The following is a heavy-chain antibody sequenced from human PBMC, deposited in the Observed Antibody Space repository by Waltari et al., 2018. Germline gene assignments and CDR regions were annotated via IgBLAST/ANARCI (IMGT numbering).Heavy chain of an antibody. CDR2: IWFDGSNK. V-gene: IGHV3-33*08. CDR1: GFSFSSYG. D-gene: IGHD2-2*01. J-gene: IGHJ4*02. CDR3: ARKTSALYFDY. Sequence: QVQLVESGGGVVQPGRSLRLSWAASGFSFSSYGMHWVRQAPGKGLEWVAVIWFDGSNKYYADAVKGRFTISRDNSKNTLYLQMNSLRAEDTAVYYCARKTSALYFDYWGQGALVTVSS.